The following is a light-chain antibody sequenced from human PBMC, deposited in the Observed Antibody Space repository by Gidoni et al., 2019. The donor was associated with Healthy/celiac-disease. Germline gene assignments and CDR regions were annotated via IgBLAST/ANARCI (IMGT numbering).Light chain of an antibody. V-gene: IGKV3-11*01. CDR1: QSVSSY. J-gene: IGKJ4*01. Sequence: EIVLTQSPATLSLAPGERATLSCRASQSVSSYLAWYQQKPGQAPRLLIDDASNRATGIPARFSGSGSGTDFTLTISSLEPEDFAVYYCQQRSNWPPKTFGGGTKVEIK. CDR3: QQRSNWPPKT. CDR2: DAS.